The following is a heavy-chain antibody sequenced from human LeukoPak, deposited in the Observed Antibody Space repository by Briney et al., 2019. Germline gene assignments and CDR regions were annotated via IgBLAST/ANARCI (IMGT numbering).Heavy chain of an antibody. J-gene: IGHJ5*02. CDR2: IYPGDSDT. CDR1: GYNFANYW. Sequence: GESLKISCKGSGYNFANYWIAWVRQMPGKGVEWMRIIYPGDSDTRYSPSFQGQVTISADKSISTAYLQWSSLKASDTAMYYCARRNFDWFDPWGQGTLVTVSS. V-gene: IGHV5-51*01. CDR3: ARRNFDWFDP. D-gene: IGHD3-9*01.